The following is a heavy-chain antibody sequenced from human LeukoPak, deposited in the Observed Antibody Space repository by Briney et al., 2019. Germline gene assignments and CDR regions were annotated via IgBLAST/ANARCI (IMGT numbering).Heavy chain of an antibody. CDR2: ISSSSSTI. CDR1: GFTFSSFG. V-gene: IGHV3-48*01. J-gene: IGHJ6*03. CDR3: ARVGDYYMDV. Sequence: AGGSLRLSCAASGFTFSSFGIHWVRQAPGKGLEWVSYISSSSSTIDYADSVKGRFTISRDNAKNSLYLQMNSLRAEDTAVYYCARVGDYYMDVWAKGTTVTVSS.